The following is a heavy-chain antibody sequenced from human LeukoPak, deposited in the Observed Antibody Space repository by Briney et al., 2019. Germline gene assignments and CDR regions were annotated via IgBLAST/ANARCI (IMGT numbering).Heavy chain of an antibody. V-gene: IGHV1-8*01. Sequence: ASVKVSCKASGYTFTSYDINWVRQATGQGPEWMGWMNPNSGNAGYTQKFQGRVTMTRNPSISTAYMELSSLRAEDTAVYYCARGAWDSSGYTALHYFDSWGQGTLVTVSS. CDR1: GYTFTSYD. CDR2: MNPNSGNA. D-gene: IGHD3-22*01. J-gene: IGHJ4*02. CDR3: ARGAWDSSGYTALHYFDS.